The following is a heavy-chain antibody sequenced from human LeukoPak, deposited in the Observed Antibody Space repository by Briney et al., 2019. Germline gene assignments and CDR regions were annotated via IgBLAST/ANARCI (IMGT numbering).Heavy chain of an antibody. J-gene: IGHJ4*02. CDR3: ARGPDFGDRLDYFDY. CDR2: IKQDGSQ. D-gene: IGHD4-17*01. Sequence: GGSLRLSCAASGFIFSSYAMSWVRQAPGKGLEWVASIKQDGSQYYVDSVKGRFFISRDNAKNSVSLQMNSLRGEDTAVYYCARGPDFGDRLDYFDYWGQGTLVTVS. V-gene: IGHV3-7*01. CDR1: GFIFSSYA.